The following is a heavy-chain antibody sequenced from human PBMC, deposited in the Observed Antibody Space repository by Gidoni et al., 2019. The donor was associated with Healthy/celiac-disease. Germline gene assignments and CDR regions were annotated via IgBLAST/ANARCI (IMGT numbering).Heavy chain of an antibody. D-gene: IGHD6-19*01. CDR3: AKGSSGWYGDFDY. CDR2: ISWNSGSI. V-gene: IGHV3-9*01. J-gene: IGHJ4*02. Sequence: EVQLVESGGGSVQPGRFLRLSCAASGFTFDDYAMHWVRQVPGKGLEWVSGISWNSGSIGYADSVKGRFTISRDNAKNSLYLQMNSLRAEDTALYYCAKGSSGWYGDFDYWGQGTLVTVSS. CDR1: GFTFDDYA.